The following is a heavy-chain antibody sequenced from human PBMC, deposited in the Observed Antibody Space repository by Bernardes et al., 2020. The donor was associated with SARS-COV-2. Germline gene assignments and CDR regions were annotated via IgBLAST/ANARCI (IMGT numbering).Heavy chain of an antibody. D-gene: IGHD6-19*01. V-gene: IGHV3-30*18. J-gene: IGHJ4*02. Sequence: GGSLRLSCAASGFTFSSYGMHWVRQAPGKGLEWVAVISYDGSNKYYADSVKGRFTISRDNSKNTLYLQMNSLRAEDTAVYYCAKVDGYSSGWDYWGQGTLVTVSS. CDR2: ISYDGSNK. CDR3: AKVDGYSSGWDY. CDR1: GFTFSSYG.